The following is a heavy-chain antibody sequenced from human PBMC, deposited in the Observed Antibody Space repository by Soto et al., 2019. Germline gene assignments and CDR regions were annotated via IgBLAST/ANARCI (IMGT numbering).Heavy chain of an antibody. CDR3: AKTGPRAEWLAAFDY. Sequence: SETLCLTCTVSGGSISSSSSYWGWIRQPPGKGLEWVGSIYYLGNTYYNPSLGGRVSISRDNSKNTLYLQMNSLRAEDTAVYYCAKTGPRAEWLAAFDYWGQGTLVTVSS. CDR2: IYYLGNT. J-gene: IGHJ4*02. D-gene: IGHD6-19*01. CDR1: GGSISSSSSY. V-gene: IGHV4-39*07.